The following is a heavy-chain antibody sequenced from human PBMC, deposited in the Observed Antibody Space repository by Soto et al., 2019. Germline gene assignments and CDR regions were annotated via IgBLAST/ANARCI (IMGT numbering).Heavy chain of an antibody. D-gene: IGHD3-3*01. CDR1: GYSFTSYW. J-gene: IGHJ6*02. Sequence: PGESLKISCKGSGYSFTSYWIGWVRQMPGKGLEWMGIIYPGDSDTRYSPSFQGQVTISADKSISTAYLQWSSLKASDTAMYYCARRLWSGYKNYYYYGMDVWGQGTTVTVSS. V-gene: IGHV5-51*01. CDR2: IYPGDSDT. CDR3: ARRLWSGYKNYYYYGMDV.